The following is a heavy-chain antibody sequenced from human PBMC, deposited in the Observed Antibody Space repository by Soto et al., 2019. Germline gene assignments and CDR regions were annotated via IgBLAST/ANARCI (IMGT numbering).Heavy chain of an antibody. J-gene: IGHJ5*02. D-gene: IGHD3-3*01. CDR2: IYYSGST. V-gene: IGHV4-39*01. CDR3: ARCLRFLEWRPLYNWFDP. CDR1: GGSISSSSYD. Sequence: PSETLSLTCTVSGGSISSSSYDWGWIRQPPGKGLEWIGSIYYSGSTYYNPSLKSRVTISVDTSKNQFSLKLSSVTAADTAVYYCARCLRFLEWRPLYNWFDPWGQGTLVTVSS.